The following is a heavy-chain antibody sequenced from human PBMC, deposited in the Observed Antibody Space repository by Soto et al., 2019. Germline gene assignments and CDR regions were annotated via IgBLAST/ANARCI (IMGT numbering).Heavy chain of an antibody. CDR1: GFTFNTYG. V-gene: IGHV3-30*18. CDR3: AKDLMELSGPTERDS. D-gene: IGHD1-1*01. CDR2: ISYDGTNK. Sequence: GGSLRLSCAASGFTFNTYGMHWVRQAPGKGLEWVAVISYDGTNKYYADSVKGRFSISRDNSKTMLYLLMNSLRAGDTAVYYCAKDLMELSGPTERDSWGQGTLVTVSS. J-gene: IGHJ5*01.